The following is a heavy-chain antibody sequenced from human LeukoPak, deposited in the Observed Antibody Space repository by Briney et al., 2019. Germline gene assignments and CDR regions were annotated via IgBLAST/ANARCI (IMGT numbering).Heavy chain of an antibody. CDR2: IYYSGST. J-gene: IGHJ4*02. V-gene: IGHV4-59*08. D-gene: IGHD3-10*01. CDR1: GGLISSYY. CDR3: ARLGYYGSGSYYNFFDY. Sequence: SETLSLTCTVSGGLISSYYWSWIRQPPGKGLEWIGYIYYSGSTKYNPSLKSRVTISVDTSKNQFSLKLSSVTAADTAVYYCARLGYYGSGSYYNFFDYWGQGTLVTVSS.